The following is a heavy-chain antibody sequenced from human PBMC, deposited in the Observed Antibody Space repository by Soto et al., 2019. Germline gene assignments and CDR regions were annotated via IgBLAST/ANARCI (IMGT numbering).Heavy chain of an antibody. CDR3: ARVKAWKHCSRTSCGVDV. V-gene: IGHV1-69*01. D-gene: IGHD2-2*01. CDR1: GGTFSSYA. Sequence: QVQLVQSGAEVKKPGSSVKVSCKASGGTFSSYAISWVRQAPGQGLEWMGGIIPIFGTANYAQKFQGRVTITADESTSPAYMELSSLRSEDTAVYYCARVKAWKHCSRTSCGVDVWGQGTTVTVSS. J-gene: IGHJ6*02. CDR2: IIPIFGTA.